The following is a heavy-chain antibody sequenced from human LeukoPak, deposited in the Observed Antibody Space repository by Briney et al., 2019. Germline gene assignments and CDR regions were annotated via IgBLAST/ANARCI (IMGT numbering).Heavy chain of an antibody. CDR3: ASGTTVDLFDY. CDR1: GFTFSSYA. V-gene: IGHV3-30-3*01. D-gene: IGHD4-23*01. J-gene: IGHJ4*02. Sequence: GRSLRLSCAASGFTFSSYAMHWVRQAPGKGLEWVAVISYDGSNKYYTDSVKGRFTISRDNSKNTLYLQMNSLRAEDTAVYYRASGTTVDLFDYWGQGTLVTVSS. CDR2: ISYDGSNK.